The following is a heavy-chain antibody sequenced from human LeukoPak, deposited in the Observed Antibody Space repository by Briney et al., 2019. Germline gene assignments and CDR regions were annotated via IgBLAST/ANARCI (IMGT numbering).Heavy chain of an antibody. V-gene: IGHV4-39*07. D-gene: IGHD3-22*01. CDR1: GGSISSSSYY. CDR3: ARAKYYYDSSGYFYFDY. J-gene: IGHJ4*02. CDR2: IYYSGST. Sequence: SETLSLTCTVSGGSISSSSYYWGWIRQPPGKGLEWIGSIYYSGSTYYNPSLKSRVTISVDTSKNQFSLKLSSVTAADTAVYYCARAKYYYDSSGYFYFDYWGQGTLVTVSS.